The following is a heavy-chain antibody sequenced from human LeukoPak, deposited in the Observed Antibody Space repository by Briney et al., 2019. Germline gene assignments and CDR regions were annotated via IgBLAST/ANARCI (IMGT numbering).Heavy chain of an antibody. CDR3: AKRGEAAGTGKYYFDY. D-gene: IGHD6-13*01. V-gene: IGHV3-23*01. J-gene: IGHJ4*02. Sequence: GGSLRLSCAASGFTFSSYAMSWVRQAPGKGLEWVSAISGSGGSTYYADSVKGRFTISRDNSKNTLYLQMNSLRAEDTAVYYCAKRGEAAGTGKYYFDYWGQGTLVTVSS. CDR2: ISGSGGST. CDR1: GFTFSSYA.